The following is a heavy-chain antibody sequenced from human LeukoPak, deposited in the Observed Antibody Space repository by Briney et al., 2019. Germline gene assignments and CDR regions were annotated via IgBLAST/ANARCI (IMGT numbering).Heavy chain of an antibody. Sequence: ASVKVSCKASGGTFSSYAISWVRQAPGQGLEWMGGIIPIFGTANYAQKFQGRVTITTDESTSTAYMELSSLRSEDTAVYYCAVNVDTAMAFLYYFDYWGQGTLVTVSS. CDR1: GGTFSSYA. CDR3: AVNVDTAMAFLYYFDY. V-gene: IGHV1-69*05. CDR2: IIPIFGTA. J-gene: IGHJ4*02. D-gene: IGHD5-18*01.